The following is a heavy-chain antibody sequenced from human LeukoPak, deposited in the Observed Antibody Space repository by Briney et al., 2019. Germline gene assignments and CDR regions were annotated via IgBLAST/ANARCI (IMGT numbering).Heavy chain of an antibody. D-gene: IGHD3-22*01. V-gene: IGHV1-18*01. Sequence: ASVKVSCKASGYTFTSYGISWVRQAPGQGLEWMGWISAYNGNTNYAQKLQGRVTMTTDTSTSTAYMELRSLRSDDAAVYYCARSILNYYDSSGYYLGDYWGQGTLVTVSS. J-gene: IGHJ4*02. CDR2: ISAYNGNT. CDR3: ARSILNYYDSSGYYLGDY. CDR1: GYTFTSYG.